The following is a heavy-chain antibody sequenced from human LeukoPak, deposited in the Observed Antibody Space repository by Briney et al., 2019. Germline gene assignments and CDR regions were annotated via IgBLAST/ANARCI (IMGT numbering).Heavy chain of an antibody. Sequence: PGRSLRLSCAASGFTFSSYGMHWVRQAPGKGLEWVAVISYDGSNKYYADSVKGRFTISRDNSKNTLYLQMNSLRAEDTAVYYCAKPLGSGYYYGGFDYWGQGTLVTVSS. CDR2: ISYDGSNK. D-gene: IGHD3-22*01. CDR3: AKPLGSGYYYGGFDY. CDR1: GFTFSSYG. J-gene: IGHJ4*02. V-gene: IGHV3-30*18.